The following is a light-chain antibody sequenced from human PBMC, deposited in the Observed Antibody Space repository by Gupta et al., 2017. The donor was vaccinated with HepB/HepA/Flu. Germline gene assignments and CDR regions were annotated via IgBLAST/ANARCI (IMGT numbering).Light chain of an antibody. V-gene: IGKV3-11*01. CDR3: QQRSNWPVT. CDR2: GAS. Sequence: EIVLTQSPATLSLSPGERATLSCRASQSVSSYLAWYQQKPGKAPRLLIYGASNRATGIPARFSGSGSGTDFTLTINSLEPEDFAVYYCQQRSNWPVTFGPGTKVDIK. CDR1: QSVSSY. J-gene: IGKJ3*01.